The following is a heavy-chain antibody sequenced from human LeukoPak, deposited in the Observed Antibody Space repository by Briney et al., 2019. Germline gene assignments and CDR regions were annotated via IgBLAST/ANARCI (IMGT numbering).Heavy chain of an antibody. CDR3: ARDRGYLDY. CDR2: ISYDGSNK. Sequence: PGGSLRLSCAASGFTLSSYVTHWVRQAPGKGLEWVAVISYDGSNKYYADSVKGRFTISRDNSKNTLYLQMNSLRAEDTAVYYCARDRGYLDYWGQGTLVTVSS. D-gene: IGHD3-10*01. V-gene: IGHV3-30*03. CDR1: GFTLSSYV. J-gene: IGHJ4*02.